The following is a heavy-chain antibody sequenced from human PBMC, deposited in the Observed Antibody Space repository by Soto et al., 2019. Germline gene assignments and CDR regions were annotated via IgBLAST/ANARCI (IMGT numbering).Heavy chain of an antibody. D-gene: IGHD1-7*01. Sequence: GGSLRLSCAASGFTFSSYSMNWVRQAPGKGLEWVSSISSSSSYIYYADSGKGRFTISRDNAKNSLYLQMNSLRAEDTAVYYCARDLRITGTTAYYYYGMDVWGQGTTVTVSS. CDR2: ISSSSSYI. J-gene: IGHJ6*02. CDR3: ARDLRITGTTAYYYYGMDV. CDR1: GFTFSSYS. V-gene: IGHV3-21*01.